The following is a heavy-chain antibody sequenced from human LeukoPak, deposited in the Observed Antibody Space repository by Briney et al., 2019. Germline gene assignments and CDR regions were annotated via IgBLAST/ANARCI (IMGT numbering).Heavy chain of an antibody. J-gene: IGHJ4*02. V-gene: IGHV3-30-3*01. CDR2: ISYDGSNK. D-gene: IGHD2-15*01. CDR1: GFTFSSYA. CDR3: ARAGFRCCSGGSCYVPHY. Sequence: PGGSLRLSCAASGFTFSSYAMHWVRQAPGKGLEWVAVISYDGSNKYYADSVKGRFTISRDNSKNTLYLQMNSLRAEDTAVYYCARAGFRCCSGGSCYVPHYWGQGTLVTVSS.